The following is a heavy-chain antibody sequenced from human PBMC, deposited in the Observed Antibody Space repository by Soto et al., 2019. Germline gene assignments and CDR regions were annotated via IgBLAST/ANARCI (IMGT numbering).Heavy chain of an antibody. CDR2: IYYSGST. CDR3: ARDRYYGDYEYYFDY. J-gene: IGHJ4*02. V-gene: IGHV4-59*12. CDR1: GGASSSYY. Sequence: QVQLQESGPGLVKPSDTLSLTCTVSGGASSSYYWSWIRQPPGKGLEWIGYIYYSGSTNYNPSIKSPVTLSVDTSKIQCSLKLSYVTAADTAVYSCARDRYYGDYEYYFDYWGQGTLVTVSS. D-gene: IGHD4-17*01.